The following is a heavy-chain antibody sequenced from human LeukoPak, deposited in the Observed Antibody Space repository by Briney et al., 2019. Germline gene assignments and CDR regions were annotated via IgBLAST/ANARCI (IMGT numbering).Heavy chain of an antibody. Sequence: SETLSLTCAVYGGSFSGYYWSWIRQPPGKGLEWIGEINHSGSTNYNPSLKSRVTISVDTSKNQFSLKLSSVTAADTAVYYCARRRFRQVTTDIGRHTNWFDPWGQGTLVTVSS. CDR3: ARRRFRQVTTDIGRHTNWFDP. J-gene: IGHJ5*02. D-gene: IGHD4-17*01. CDR1: GGSFSGYY. CDR2: INHSGST. V-gene: IGHV4-34*01.